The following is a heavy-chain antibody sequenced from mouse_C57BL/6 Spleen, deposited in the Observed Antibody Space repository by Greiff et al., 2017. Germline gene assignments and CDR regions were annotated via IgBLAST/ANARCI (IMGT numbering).Heavy chain of an antibody. CDR3: AREGEGYCYFDV. J-gene: IGHJ1*03. V-gene: IGHV5-16*01. CDR1: GFTFSDYY. Sequence: EVMLVESEGGLVQPGSSMKLSCTASGFTFSDYYMAWVRQVPEKGLEWVANINYDGSSTYYLDSLESRFIISRDNAKNILYLQMSSLKSEDTATYYCAREGEGYCYFDVWGTGTPVTVSS. CDR2: INYDGSST.